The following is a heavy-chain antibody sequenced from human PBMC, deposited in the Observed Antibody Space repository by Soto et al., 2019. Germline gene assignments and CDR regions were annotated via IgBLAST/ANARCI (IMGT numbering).Heavy chain of an antibody. CDR3: ARDNLYLGNYFDY. V-gene: IGHV4-31*03. Sequence: QVQLQESGPGLVKPSQTLSLTCTVSGGSISSGGYYWSWIRQHPGKGLEWIGYIYYSGSHYYNPSLKSRVTISVETSKNQFSLKVSSVTAADTAVYYCARDNLYLGNYFDYWGQGTLVTVSS. D-gene: IGHD7-27*01. CDR2: IYYSGSH. J-gene: IGHJ4*02. CDR1: GGSISSGGYY.